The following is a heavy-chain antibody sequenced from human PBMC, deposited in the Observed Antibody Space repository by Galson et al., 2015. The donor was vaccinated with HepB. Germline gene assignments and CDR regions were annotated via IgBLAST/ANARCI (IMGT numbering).Heavy chain of an antibody. Sequence: SLRLSCAASGFTFSSYWMSWVRQAPGKGLEWVANIKQDGSEKYYVDSVKGRFTISKDNSKNTLYLQMNSLRAEDTAVYYCARGPGGSGWFFDYWGQGTLVTVSS. V-gene: IGHV3-7*03. CDR2: IKQDGSEK. J-gene: IGHJ4*02. CDR1: GFTFSSYW. CDR3: ARGPGGSGWFFDY. D-gene: IGHD6-19*01.